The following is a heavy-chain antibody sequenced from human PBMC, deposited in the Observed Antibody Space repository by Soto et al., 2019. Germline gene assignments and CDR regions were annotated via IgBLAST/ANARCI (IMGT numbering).Heavy chain of an antibody. Sequence: ASVNVSCKASGYTFNFYGITWVRQAPGQGLEWMGWISGFNGNTNYAADLRGRVTMTTDTSTSTAYMELRGLRSDDTAVYYCARIGVSSGHESPDFDSWGQGTLVTVSS. CDR1: GYTFNFYG. J-gene: IGHJ4*02. D-gene: IGHD3-16*01. CDR3: ARIGVSSGHESPDFDS. V-gene: IGHV1-18*01. CDR2: ISGFNGNT.